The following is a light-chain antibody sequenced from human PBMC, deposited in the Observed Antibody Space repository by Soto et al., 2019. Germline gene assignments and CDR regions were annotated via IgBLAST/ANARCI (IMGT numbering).Light chain of an antibody. J-gene: IGKJ4*01. CDR1: QSVGSY. V-gene: IGKV3-11*01. Sequence: IVLIQSPAPLSFSPGERATLSCRASQSVGSYLAWYQHKPGQAPRLLISDASNRATGIPARFSGSGSETDFTLTISSLEPEDSAVYYCQQRSNWPSLTFGGGTKVDI. CDR2: DAS. CDR3: QQRSNWPSLT.